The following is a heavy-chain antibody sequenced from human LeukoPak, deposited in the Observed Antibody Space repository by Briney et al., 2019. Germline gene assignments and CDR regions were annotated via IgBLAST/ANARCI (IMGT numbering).Heavy chain of an antibody. Sequence: ASVKVSCKASGYTFTSYYMHWVRQAPGQGLEWLGIINPSGGSTTYAQKFQGRVTMTRDTSTSTVYMELSSLRSEDTAVYYCGTPMGGGGWYYFDSGGKEPRAPAPS. CDR1: GYTFTSYY. CDR2: INPSGGST. J-gene: IGHJ4*02. CDR3: GTPMGGGGWYYFDS. V-gene: IGHV1-46*01. D-gene: IGHD6-19*01.